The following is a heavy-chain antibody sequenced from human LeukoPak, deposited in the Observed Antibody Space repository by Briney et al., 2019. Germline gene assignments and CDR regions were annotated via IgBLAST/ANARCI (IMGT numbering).Heavy chain of an antibody. CDR1: GYTFTRYY. Sequence: ASVKVSCKASGYTFTRYYMHWVRQAPGQGLEWMGWINPNSGGTNYAQKFQGRGTMTRDTSISTAYMELSRLRSDDTTVYYCARTPENGSGPLGAFDIWGQGTMVTVSS. V-gene: IGHV1-2*02. D-gene: IGHD6-19*01. CDR3: ARTPENGSGPLGAFDI. CDR2: INPNSGGT. J-gene: IGHJ3*02.